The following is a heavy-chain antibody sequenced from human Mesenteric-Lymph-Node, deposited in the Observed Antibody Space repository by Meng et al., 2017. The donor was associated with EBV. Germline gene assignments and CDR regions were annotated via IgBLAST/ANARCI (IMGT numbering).Heavy chain of an antibody. CDR3: ARDRHFDP. Sequence: QVQLQQWGAGLLKPSETLSLTCGVYGGSLSGYYWNWIRQPPGKGLEWIGDINHGGSTSYNPSLKSRVTISVDTSKNEFSLNMTSVTAADTAVYYCARDRHFDPWGQGTLVTVSS. J-gene: IGHJ5*02. CDR1: GGSLSGYY. V-gene: IGHV4-34*01. CDR2: INHGGST.